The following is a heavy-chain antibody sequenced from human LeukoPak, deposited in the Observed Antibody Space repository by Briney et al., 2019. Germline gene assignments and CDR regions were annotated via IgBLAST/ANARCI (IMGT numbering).Heavy chain of an antibody. Sequence: GGSLRLSCAASGFTFSSYEMNWVRQAPGKGLEWISYISSSGSTIYYADSVKGRFTISRDNAKNSLYLQMNSLRAEDTAVYYCAKDPSAYGDYGYFDYWGQGTLVTVSS. D-gene: IGHD4-17*01. CDR3: AKDPSAYGDYGYFDY. J-gene: IGHJ4*02. CDR1: GFTFSSYE. V-gene: IGHV3-48*03. CDR2: ISSSGSTI.